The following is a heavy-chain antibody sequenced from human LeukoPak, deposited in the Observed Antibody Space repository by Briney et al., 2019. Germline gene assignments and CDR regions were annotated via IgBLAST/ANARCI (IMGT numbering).Heavy chain of an antibody. J-gene: IGHJ4*02. CDR2: ISGRSSTI. CDR1: AFTFSDYS. V-gene: IGHV3-48*01. D-gene: IGHD1-26*01. Sequence: GGSLRLSCAASAFTFSDYSMNWVRQAPGKGLEWISYISGRSSTIYYADSVRGRFTISRDNAKNSMYLQMNSLRAEDTAVYYCARDRLTSGRYFFDYWGQGTLVTVSS. CDR3: ARDRLTSGRYFFDY.